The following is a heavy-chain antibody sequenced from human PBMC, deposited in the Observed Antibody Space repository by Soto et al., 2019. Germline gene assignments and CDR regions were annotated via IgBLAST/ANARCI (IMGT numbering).Heavy chain of an antibody. J-gene: IGHJ6*02. CDR1: GCTFSSYS. D-gene: IGHD2-2*02. Sequence: PGGSLRLSFAASGCTFSSYSMSCVRQAPGQGQEWVSSISSSSSYIYYGDSVKGRFTISRDNAKNSLYLQMNSLRAEDTAVYYCARDQCSSTSCYTKGYDFWSGDYHYYRMDVWGQGTTVTVS. CDR2: ISSSSSYI. CDR3: ARDQCSSTSCYTKGYDFWSGDYHYYRMDV. V-gene: IGHV3-21*01.